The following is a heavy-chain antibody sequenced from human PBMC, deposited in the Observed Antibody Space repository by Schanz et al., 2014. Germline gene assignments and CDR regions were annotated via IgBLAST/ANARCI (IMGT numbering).Heavy chain of an antibody. J-gene: IGHJ5*02. D-gene: IGHD2-2*02. CDR2: IKSKTDGGTT. V-gene: IGHV3-15*01. CDR3: TSMATIPRNWFDP. CDR1: GFTFRDYS. Sequence: EVQLLESGGGLAQPGGSLRLSCEASGFTFRDYSMNWVRQAPGKGVEWVGRIKSKTDGGTTDFATPVKGRFTISRDDSKNTLYLQMNSLKSEDTAVYYCTSMATIPRNWFDPWGQGTLVTVSS.